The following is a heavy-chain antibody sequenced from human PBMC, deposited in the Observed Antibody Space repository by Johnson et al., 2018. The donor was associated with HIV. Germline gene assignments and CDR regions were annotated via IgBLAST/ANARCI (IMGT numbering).Heavy chain of an antibody. CDR3: ARGIAVSNWVDI. V-gene: IGHV3-30*03. D-gene: IGHD6-19*01. J-gene: IGHJ3*02. CDR2: ISYDGSNK. Sequence: QVQLVESGGGMVRPGRSLRLSCAASGFTFSSYGMHWVRQAPGKGLEWVTVISYDGSNKYYADSVKGRFTISRDNSKNTLYLQMNSLRAEDTAVYYCARGIAVSNWVDIWGQGTMVTVSS. CDR1: GFTFSSYG.